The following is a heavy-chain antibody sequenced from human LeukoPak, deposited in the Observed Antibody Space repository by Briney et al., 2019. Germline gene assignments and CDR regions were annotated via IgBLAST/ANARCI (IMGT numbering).Heavy chain of an antibody. CDR1: GFSFSSYA. CDR3: ARSIAAAAYLDY. V-gene: IGHV3-23*01. Sequence: GGSLRLSCAASGFSFSSYAMSWVRQAPGTGLEWVSAISGSGGSTYYADSVKGRLTISRDNSKNTLYLQMNSLRAEDTAVYYCARSIAAAAYLDYWGQGTLVTVSS. CDR2: ISGSGGST. D-gene: IGHD6-13*01. J-gene: IGHJ4*02.